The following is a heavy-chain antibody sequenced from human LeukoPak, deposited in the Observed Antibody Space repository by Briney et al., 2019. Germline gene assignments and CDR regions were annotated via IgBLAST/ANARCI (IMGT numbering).Heavy chain of an antibody. CDR1: GYSISSGYY. J-gene: IGHJ5*02. CDR2: ICHSGST. V-gene: IGHV4-38-2*01. CDR3: ARHHVALWFGEFQYNWFDP. Sequence: SETLSLACAVSGYSISSGYYWGWIRQPPGKGLEWIGNICHSGSTYYNPSLKSRVTISVDTSKNQFSLKLSSVTAADTAVYYCARHHVALWFGEFQYNWFDPWGQGTLVTVPS. D-gene: IGHD3-10*01.